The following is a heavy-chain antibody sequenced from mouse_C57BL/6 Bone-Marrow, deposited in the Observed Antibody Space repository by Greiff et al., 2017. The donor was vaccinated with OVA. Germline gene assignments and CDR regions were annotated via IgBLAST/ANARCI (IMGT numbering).Heavy chain of an antibody. CDR3: ARRGTTVVAYYFDY. Sequence: QVQLQQSGPELVKPGASVKISCKASGYAFSSSWMNWVKQRPGKGLEWIGRIYPGDGDTNYNGKFKGKATLTADKSSSTAYMQLSSLTSEDSAVYFCARRGTTVVAYYFDYWGQGTTLTVSS. V-gene: IGHV1-82*01. D-gene: IGHD1-1*01. CDR1: GYAFSSSW. J-gene: IGHJ2*01. CDR2: IYPGDGDT.